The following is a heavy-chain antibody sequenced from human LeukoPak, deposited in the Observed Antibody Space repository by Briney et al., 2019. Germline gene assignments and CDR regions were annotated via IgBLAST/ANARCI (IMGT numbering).Heavy chain of an antibody. D-gene: IGHD3-10*01. J-gene: IGHJ4*02. CDR3: ARGSITMVRGVIVYYSDY. Sequence: ASVKVSCKASGYTFTSYYMHWVRQAPGQGLEWMGIINPSGGSTSYAQKFQGRVTMTRDMSTSTVYMELSSLRSEDTAVYYCARGSITMVRGVIVYYSDYWGQGTLVTVSS. CDR1: GYTFTSYY. CDR2: INPSGGST. V-gene: IGHV1-46*01.